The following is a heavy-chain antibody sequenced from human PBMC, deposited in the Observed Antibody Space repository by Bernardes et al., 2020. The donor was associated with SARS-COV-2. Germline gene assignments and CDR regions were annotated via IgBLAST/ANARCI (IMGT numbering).Heavy chain of an antibody. CDR3: ARGASGVNMILVVIGFSYYFDY. CDR2: VNHSGST. D-gene: IGHD3-22*01. Sequence: SETLSLTCAVYGGSFNDYSWPWIRQAPGKGLEWIGEVNHSGSTKYNPSLRSRVTISLDTSKNQFSLKLSSVTAADTAVYYCARGASGVNMILVVIGFSYYFDYWGQGTLVTVSS. V-gene: IGHV4-34*01. CDR1: GGSFNDYS. J-gene: IGHJ4*02.